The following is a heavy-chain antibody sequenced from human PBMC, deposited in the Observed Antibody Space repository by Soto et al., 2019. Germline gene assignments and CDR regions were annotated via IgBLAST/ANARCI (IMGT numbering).Heavy chain of an antibody. CDR1: GFTFSSYS. D-gene: IGHD2-2*01. V-gene: IGHV3-21*01. J-gene: IGHJ4*02. CDR3: ASIVVVPASDFDY. CDR2: ISSSSSYI. Sequence: GGSLRLSCAASGFTFSSYSMNWVRQAPGKGLEWVSSISSSSSYIYYADSVKGRFTISRDNAKNSLYLQMNSLRAEDTAVYYCASIVVVPASDFDYWGQGTLVTVSS.